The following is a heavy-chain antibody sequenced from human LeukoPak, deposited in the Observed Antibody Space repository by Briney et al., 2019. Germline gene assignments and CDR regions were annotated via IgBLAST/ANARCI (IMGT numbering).Heavy chain of an antibody. V-gene: IGHV4-34*01. CDR3: ARMGSGWYVASAFDI. Sequence: SETLSLTCAVYGGSFSGYYWSWIRQPPGEGLEWIGEINHSGSTNYNPSLKSRVTISVDTSKNQFSLKLSSVTAADTAVYYCARMGSGWYVASAFDIWGQGTMVTVSS. D-gene: IGHD6-19*01. CDR1: GGSFSGYY. J-gene: IGHJ3*02. CDR2: INHSGST.